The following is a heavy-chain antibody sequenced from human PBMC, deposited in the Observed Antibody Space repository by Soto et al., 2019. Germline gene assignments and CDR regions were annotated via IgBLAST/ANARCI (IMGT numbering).Heavy chain of an antibody. CDR3: VRGPYYGLYYFDS. V-gene: IGHV3-33*01. Sequence: QVLLVESGGGVVQPGTSLRLSCAASGFTIGSYGMHWVRQAPGKGLEWVAGLWYDGDDKYYGDSVKGRLTISRDNCRKTLYLQMNSLRAEDTAVYYCVRGPYYGLYYFDSWGQGTLVTVSS. D-gene: IGHD3-10*01. J-gene: IGHJ4*02. CDR2: LWYDGDDK. CDR1: GFTIGSYG.